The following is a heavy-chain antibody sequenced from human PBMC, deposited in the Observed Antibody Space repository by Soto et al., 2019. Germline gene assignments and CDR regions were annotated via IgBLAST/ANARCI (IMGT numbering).Heavy chain of an antibody. CDR2: IWYDGSDK. V-gene: IGHV3-33*01. D-gene: IGHD6-13*01. J-gene: IGHJ6*02. Sequence: QVQLVESGGGVVQPGRSLRLSCAASRFTFNTYGMHWVRQAPGKGLEWVAVIWYDGSDKYYADSVKGRFTVSRDNSKNTLYLEMSSLRAEDTAVYYCARDLEQLRAGMDVWGQGTTVTVSS. CDR3: ARDLEQLRAGMDV. CDR1: RFTFNTYG.